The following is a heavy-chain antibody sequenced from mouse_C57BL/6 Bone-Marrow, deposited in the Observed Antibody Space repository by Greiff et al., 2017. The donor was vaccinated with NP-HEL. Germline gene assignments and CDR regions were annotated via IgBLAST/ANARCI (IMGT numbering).Heavy chain of an antibody. J-gene: IGHJ2*01. V-gene: IGHV1-81*01. Sequence: QVHVKQSGAELARPGASVKLSCKASGYTFTSYGISWVKQRTGQGLEWIGEIYPRSGNTYYNEKFKGKATLTADKSSSTAYMELRSLTSEDSAVYFCVPLWLRRGFDYWGQGTTLTVSS. D-gene: IGHD2-2*01. CDR3: VPLWLRRGFDY. CDR1: GYTFTSYG. CDR2: IYPRSGNT.